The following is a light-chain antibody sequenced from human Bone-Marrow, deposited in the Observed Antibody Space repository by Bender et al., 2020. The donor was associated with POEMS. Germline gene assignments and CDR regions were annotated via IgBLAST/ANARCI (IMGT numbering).Light chain of an antibody. CDR3: CSYAGSHSWA. V-gene: IGLV2-23*01. J-gene: IGLJ2*01. Sequence: QSALTQPASVSGSPGQSITISCTGTSGDIGTYILVSGYHQRPGKAPTLIIYEGSQRPSGVSNRFSGSKSGSAAFLTISGLRAEDEGDYHCCSYAGSHSWAFGGGTRVTVL. CDR1: SGDIGTYIL. CDR2: EGS.